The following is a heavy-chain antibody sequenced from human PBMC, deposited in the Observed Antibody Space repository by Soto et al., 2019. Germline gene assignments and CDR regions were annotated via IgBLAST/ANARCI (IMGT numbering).Heavy chain of an antibody. CDR1: GYTFTSYY. D-gene: IGHD3-16*01. Sequence: QVQLVQSGAEVKKPGASVKVSCKASGYTFTSYYMHWVRQAPGQGLEWMGIINPSGGSTSYAQKCQARVTMRRDTSTSTVDMELSSLRSEDTAVYYCARGGLFTRADGAFDIWGQGTMVTVSS. CDR3: ARGGLFTRADGAFDI. V-gene: IGHV1-46*01. CDR2: INPSGGST. J-gene: IGHJ3*02.